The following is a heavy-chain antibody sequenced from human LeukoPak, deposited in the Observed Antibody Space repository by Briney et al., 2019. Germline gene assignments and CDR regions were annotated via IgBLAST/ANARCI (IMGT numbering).Heavy chain of an antibody. CDR1: GGTFSSYA. J-gene: IGHJ4*02. D-gene: IGHD3-9*01. V-gene: IGHV1-69*05. CDR3: ARGEFLYDILTGYPY. CDR2: IIPIFGTA. Sequence: ASVKVSCKASGGTFSSYAISWVRQAPGQGLEWMGGIIPIFGTANYAQKLQGRVTMTTDTSTSTAYMELRSLRSDDTAVYYCARGEFLYDILTGYPYWGQGTLVTVSS.